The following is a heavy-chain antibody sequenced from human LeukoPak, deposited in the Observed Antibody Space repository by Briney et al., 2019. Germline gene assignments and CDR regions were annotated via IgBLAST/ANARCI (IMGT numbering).Heavy chain of an antibody. J-gene: IGHJ4*02. CDR2: IIPIFGTA. D-gene: IGHD5-18*01. Sequence: SVTVSYKASGGTFSSYAISWVRQAPGQGLEWMGGIIPIFGTANYAQKFQGRVTITADESTSTAYMELSSLRSEDTAVYYCARDPNTAMVNGGDYWGQGTLVTVSS. CDR1: GGTFSSYA. V-gene: IGHV1-69*01. CDR3: ARDPNTAMVNGGDY.